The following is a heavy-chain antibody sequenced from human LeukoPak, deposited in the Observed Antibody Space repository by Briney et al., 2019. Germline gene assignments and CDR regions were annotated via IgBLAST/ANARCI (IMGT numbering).Heavy chain of an antibody. CDR2: IKHDESEK. J-gene: IGHJ4*02. CDR1: GFTFSSYG. Sequence: QPGGSLRLSCAASGFTFSSYGMHWVRQAPGKGLEWVADIKHDESEKNYLDSVKGRFTISRDNAQNSLYLQMNGLRVEDTAVYYCARRIAAAAAPYYFDYWGQGTLVTVSS. CDR3: ARRIAAAAAPYYFDY. D-gene: IGHD6-13*01. V-gene: IGHV3-7*01.